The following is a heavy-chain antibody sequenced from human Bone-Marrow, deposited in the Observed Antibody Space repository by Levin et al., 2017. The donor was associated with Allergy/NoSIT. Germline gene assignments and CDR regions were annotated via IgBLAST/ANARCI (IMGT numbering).Heavy chain of an antibody. CDR1: GGSFSGYY. D-gene: IGHD5-18*01. Sequence: SQTLSLTCAVYGGSFSGYYWSWIRQPPGKGLEWIGEINHSGSTNYNPSLKSRVTISVDTSKNQFSLKLSSVTAADTAVYYCARERGYSYGYGYFDYWGQGTLVTVSS. V-gene: IGHV4-34*01. CDR3: ARERGYSYGYGYFDY. J-gene: IGHJ4*02. CDR2: INHSGST.